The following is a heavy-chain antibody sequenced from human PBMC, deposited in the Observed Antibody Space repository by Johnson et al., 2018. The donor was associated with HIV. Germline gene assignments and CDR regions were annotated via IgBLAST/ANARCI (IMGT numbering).Heavy chain of an antibody. CDR1: GFTFDDYA. D-gene: IGHD3-10*01. J-gene: IGHJ3*02. V-gene: IGHV3-9*01. CDR2: ISWNSASI. Sequence: VQLVESGGGLVQPGRSLRLSCAASGFTFDDYAMHWVRLAPGQGLEWVSGISWNSASIGYVDSVKGRFTISRDNAKNSLYLQTNSLRAEDTAVYYCALEAVRSTDAFDIWGQGTMVIVSS. CDR3: ALEAVRSTDAFDI.